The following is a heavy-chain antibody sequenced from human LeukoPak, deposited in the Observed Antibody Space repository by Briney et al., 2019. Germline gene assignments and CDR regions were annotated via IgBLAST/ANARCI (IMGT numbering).Heavy chain of an antibody. CDR2: IYSGDST. CDR3: ARGRHYDSSGFTLFDL. CDR1: GFTVSGNY. Sequence: GALRLSCAASGFTVSGNYMSWVRQAPGKGLEWVSIIYSGDSTYYADSVKGRFTISRDNSKNTLYLQMNSLRAEDTAVYYCARGRHYDSSGFTLFDLWGRGTLVTVSS. D-gene: IGHD3-22*01. V-gene: IGHV3-66*01. J-gene: IGHJ2*01.